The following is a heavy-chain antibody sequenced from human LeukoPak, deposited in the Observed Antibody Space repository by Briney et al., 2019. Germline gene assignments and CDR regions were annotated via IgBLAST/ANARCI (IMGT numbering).Heavy chain of an antibody. CDR1: GYTFTSYD. V-gene: IGHV1-18*01. D-gene: IGHD2-2*01. CDR3: ARDTDDIVVVPAAPDAFDI. Sequence: ASVKVSCKASGYTFTSYDINWVRQATGQGLEWMGWISAYDGNTNYAQKLQGRVTMTTDTSTSTAYMELRSLRSDDTAVYYCARDTDDIVVVPAAPDAFDIWGQGTMVTVSS. J-gene: IGHJ3*02. CDR2: ISAYDGNT.